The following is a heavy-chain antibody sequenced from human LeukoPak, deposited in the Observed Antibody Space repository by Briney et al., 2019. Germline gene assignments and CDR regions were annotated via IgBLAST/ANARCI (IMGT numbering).Heavy chain of an antibody. Sequence: PSETLSLTCAVSGGSISNYFWSWLRQPPGKGLEWIGYISYTGSTNYNPSLKGRVTISVDTSKNHFSLNLSSVTAADTAVYYCARGYIWRTSPVRGPLDCWGQGTLVTVSS. D-gene: IGHD3-16*01. CDR2: ISYTGST. V-gene: IGHV4-59*13. J-gene: IGHJ4*02. CDR1: GGSISNYF. CDR3: ARGYIWRTSPVRGPLDC.